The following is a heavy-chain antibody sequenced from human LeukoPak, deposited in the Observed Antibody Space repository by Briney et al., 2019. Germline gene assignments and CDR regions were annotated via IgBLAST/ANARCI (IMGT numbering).Heavy chain of an antibody. Sequence: GGSLRLSCAASGFTFSSYAMHWVRQAPGKGLEWVGVISYDGGNKYYADSVKGRFTISRDNSKNTLYLQMNSLRAEDTAVYYCARDSDSSGPNWFDPWGQGTLVTVSS. D-gene: IGHD3-22*01. V-gene: IGHV3-30-3*01. J-gene: IGHJ5*02. CDR1: GFTFSSYA. CDR2: ISYDGGNK. CDR3: ARDSDSSGPNWFDP.